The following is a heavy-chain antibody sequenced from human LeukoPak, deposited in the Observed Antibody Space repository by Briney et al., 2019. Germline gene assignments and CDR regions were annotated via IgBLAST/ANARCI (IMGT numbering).Heavy chain of an antibody. CDR2: ISSSSSYI. Sequence: GGSLRLSCAASGFTFSSYSMNWVRQAPGKGLEWVSSISSSSSYIYYADSVKGRFTISRDNAKNSLYLQMNSLRAEDTAVYYGARGYDSSGYYPDYWGQGTLVTVSS. J-gene: IGHJ4*02. D-gene: IGHD3-22*01. CDR1: GFTFSSYS. V-gene: IGHV3-21*01. CDR3: ARGYDSSGYYPDY.